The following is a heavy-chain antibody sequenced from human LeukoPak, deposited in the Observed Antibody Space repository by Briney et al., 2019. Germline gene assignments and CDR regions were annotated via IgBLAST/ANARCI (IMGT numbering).Heavy chain of an antibody. D-gene: IGHD3-10*01. CDR3: ARLFGYYYGSGSQSYDY. CDR1: GGSISSGSYY. J-gene: IGHJ4*02. V-gene: IGHV4-61*02. Sequence: PSETLSLTCTVSGGSISSGSYYWSWIRQPAGKGLEWIGRIYTSGSTNYNPSLKSRVTISVDTSKNQFSLKLSSVTAADTAVYYCARLFGYYYGSGSQSYDYWGQGTLVTVSS. CDR2: IYTSGST.